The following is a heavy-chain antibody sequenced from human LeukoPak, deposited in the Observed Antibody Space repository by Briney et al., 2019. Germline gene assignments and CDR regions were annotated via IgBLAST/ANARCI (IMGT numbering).Heavy chain of an antibody. D-gene: IGHD6-6*01. J-gene: IGHJ4*02. CDR1: GGSFSGYY. CDR3: ARGVTYSGSPS. CDR2: INHSGST. Sequence: SETLSLTCAVYGGSFSGYYWSWIRQPPGKGLEWIGEINHSGSTNYNPSLKSRVTISVDTSKNQFSLKLSSVTAADTAVYYCARGVTYSGSPSWGQGTLVTVSS. V-gene: IGHV4-34*01.